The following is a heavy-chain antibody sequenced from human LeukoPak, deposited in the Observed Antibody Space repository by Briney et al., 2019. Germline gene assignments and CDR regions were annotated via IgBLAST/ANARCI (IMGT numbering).Heavy chain of an antibody. D-gene: IGHD4/OR15-4a*01. CDR1: GFTFSSYE. CDR2: IKQDGSEK. V-gene: IGHV3-7*01. Sequence: GGSLRLSCAASGFTFSSYEMNWVRQAPGKGLEWVADIKQDGSEKYYVDSVKGRFTISRDNAKNSLYLQMNSLRAEDTAVYYCAREPGRGSLTGDYWGQGTLVTVSS. CDR3: AREPGRGSLTGDY. J-gene: IGHJ4*02.